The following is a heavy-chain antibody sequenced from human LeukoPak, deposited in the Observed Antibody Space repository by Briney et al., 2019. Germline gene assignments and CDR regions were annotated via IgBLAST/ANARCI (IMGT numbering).Heavy chain of an antibody. D-gene: IGHD3-22*01. CDR3: AKDKLNRYYYDSSPLDY. J-gene: IGHJ4*02. CDR2: XSYDGSNK. V-gene: IGHV3-30*18. Sequence: GXGLEWVAVXSYDGSNKSYADSVKGRFTISRDNSKNTLFVEMNSLRAEDTDVYYCAKDKLNRYYYDSSPLDYWGQGTLVTVSS.